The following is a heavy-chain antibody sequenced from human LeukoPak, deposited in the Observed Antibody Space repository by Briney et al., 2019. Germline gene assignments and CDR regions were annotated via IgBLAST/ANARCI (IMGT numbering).Heavy chain of an antibody. CDR3: AGKAGDF. CDR2: MYYSGST. J-gene: IGHJ4*02. V-gene: IGHV4-59*01. Sequence: SETLSLTCTVSGGSISSYYWSWIRQPPGKGLEWIGSMYYSGSTNYNPSLKSRVTISVDTSKNQISLNLSSVTAADTAVYYCAGKAGDFWGQGTLVTVSS. CDR1: GGSISSYY.